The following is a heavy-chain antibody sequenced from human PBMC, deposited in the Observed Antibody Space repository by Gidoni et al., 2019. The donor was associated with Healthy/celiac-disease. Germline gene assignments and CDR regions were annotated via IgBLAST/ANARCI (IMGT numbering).Heavy chain of an antibody. D-gene: IGHD4-17*01. CDR2: INHSGST. V-gene: IGHV4-34*01. CDR3: ARGNRDGDYAGGVYDFDY. CDR1: GGSFSGYY. Sequence: QVQLQQWGAGLLRPSETLSLTCAVYGGSFSGYYWSWHRPPPGKGLEWIGEINHSGSTNYNPSLKSRVTISVDTSKNQFSLKLSSVTAADTAVYYCARGNRDGDYAGGVYDFDYWGQGTLVTVSS. J-gene: IGHJ4*02.